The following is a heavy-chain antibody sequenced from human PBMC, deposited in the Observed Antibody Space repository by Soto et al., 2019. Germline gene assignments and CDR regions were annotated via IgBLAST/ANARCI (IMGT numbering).Heavy chain of an antibody. CDR3: TRSIITTAGTDAFDL. Sequence: QVQLVQSGAEVKKPGASVRVSCKASGYTFTSYYIHWVRQAAGQGPEWMGMISPSSGGTAYAQKFQCRVTMTRYTSTSTLYMELSSLRSEDTAVYFCTRSIITTAGTDAFDLSGQGTLVTVSS. CDR2: ISPSSGGT. J-gene: IGHJ3*01. V-gene: IGHV1-46*03. D-gene: IGHD6-13*01. CDR1: GYTFTSYY.